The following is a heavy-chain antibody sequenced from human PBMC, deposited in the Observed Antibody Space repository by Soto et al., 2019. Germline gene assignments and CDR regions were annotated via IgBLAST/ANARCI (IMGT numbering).Heavy chain of an antibody. D-gene: IGHD6-19*01. CDR2: FDPEDGET. V-gene: IGHV1-24*01. CDR3: ATLQSGWYFPFDY. CDR1: GYTLTELS. Sequence: ASVKASCKVSGYTLTELSMQWVRQAPGKGLEWMGGFDPEDGETIYAQKFQGRVTMTEDTSTDTAYMELSSLRSEDTAVYYCATLQSGWYFPFDYWGQGTLVTVSS. J-gene: IGHJ4*02.